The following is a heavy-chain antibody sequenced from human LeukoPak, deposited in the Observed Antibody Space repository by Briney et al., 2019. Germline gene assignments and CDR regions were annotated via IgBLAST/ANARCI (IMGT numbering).Heavy chain of an antibody. CDR2: MNPNSGNT. CDR3: ARDLGYCSSTSCHSRFDP. V-gene: IGHV1-8*01. D-gene: IGHD2-2*02. J-gene: IGHJ5*02. Sequence: ASVKVSCKASGYTFTSYDINWVRQATGQGLEWMGWMNPNSGNTGYAQKFQGRVTMTRNTSISTGYMELSSLRSEDTAVYYCARDLGYCSSTSCHSRFDPWGQGTLVTVSS. CDR1: GYTFTSYD.